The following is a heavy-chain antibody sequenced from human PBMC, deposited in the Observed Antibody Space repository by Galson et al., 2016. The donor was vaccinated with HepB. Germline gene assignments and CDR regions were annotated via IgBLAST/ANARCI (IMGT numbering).Heavy chain of an antibody. CDR3: TKDLDGSGYYVGYFES. D-gene: IGHD3-22*01. J-gene: IGHJ4*02. CDR1: GFTFRAYV. V-gene: IGHV3-23*01. CDR2: ISGSGGST. Sequence: SLRLSCAASGFTFRAYVMTWVRQAPGKGLEWLSSISGSGGSTHYADSVKGRFTISRDNSKKSLFLQMNSLRAEDTAIYYCTKDLDGSGYYVGYFESWGRGTLVTVSS.